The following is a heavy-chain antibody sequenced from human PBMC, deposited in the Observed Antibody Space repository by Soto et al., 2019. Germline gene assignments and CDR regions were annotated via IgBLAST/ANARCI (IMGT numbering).Heavy chain of an antibody. CDR1: GYTFTADY. CDR3: ARGTSYHFWSSYYDP. CDR2: INPNSGGA. D-gene: IGHD3-3*01. Sequence: ASVKVSCKASGYTFTADYMHWVRQAPGQGLEWMGWINPNSGGASYAQKFQGRVTMTRDTSISTAHMELSRLRSDDTAVYYCARGTSYHFWSSYYDPWGQGTLVTVS. V-gene: IGHV1-2*02. J-gene: IGHJ5*02.